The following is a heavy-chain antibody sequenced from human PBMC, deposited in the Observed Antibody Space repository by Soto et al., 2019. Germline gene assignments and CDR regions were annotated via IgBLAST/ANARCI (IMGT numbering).Heavy chain of an antibody. D-gene: IGHD6-19*01. V-gene: IGHV4-59*01. CDR1: GGSISSYY. Sequence: PSETLSLTCTVSGGSISSYYWSWIRQPPGKGLEWIGYIYYSGSTNYNPSLKSRVTISVDTSKNQFSLKLSSVTAADTAAYYCARDQGSYSSGLFDYWGQGTLVTVSS. J-gene: IGHJ4*02. CDR2: IYYSGST. CDR3: ARDQGSYSSGLFDY.